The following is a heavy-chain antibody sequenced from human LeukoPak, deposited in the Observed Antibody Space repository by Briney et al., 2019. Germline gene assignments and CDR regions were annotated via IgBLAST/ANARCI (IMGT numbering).Heavy chain of an antibody. CDR2: IYHSGST. CDR1: GGSISSSNW. D-gene: IGHD5-24*01. J-gene: IGHJ4*02. CDR3: ARHEGDGFDY. V-gene: IGHV4-4*02. Sequence: SETLSLTCAVSGGSISSSNWWSWVRQPPGKGLEWIGEIYHSGSTYYNPSLKSRVTISVDTSKNQFSLKLSSVTAADTAVYYCARHEGDGFDYWGQGTLVTVSS.